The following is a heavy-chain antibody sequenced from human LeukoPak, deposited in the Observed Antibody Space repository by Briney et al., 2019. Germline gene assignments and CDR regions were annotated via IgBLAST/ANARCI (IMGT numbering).Heavy chain of an antibody. V-gene: IGHV3-21*04. J-gene: IGHJ4*02. Sequence: GGSLRLSCAASGFTFSSYAMSWVRQAPGKGLEWVSSISSSSSYIYSADSVKGRFTISRDNAKNSLYLQMNSLRVEDTAVYYCASGGPTVVTPEYWGQGTLVTVSS. D-gene: IGHD4-23*01. CDR3: ASGGPTVVTPEY. CDR2: ISSSSSYI. CDR1: GFTFSSYA.